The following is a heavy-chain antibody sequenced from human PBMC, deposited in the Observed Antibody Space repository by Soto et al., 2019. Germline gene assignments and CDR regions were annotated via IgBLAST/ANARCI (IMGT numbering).Heavy chain of an antibody. Sequence: LRLSCAASGFTVSSKYMSWVRQAPGKGLEWVSVIYSGGSTYYADSVKGRFTISRDNSKNTLYLQMNSLRAEDTAVYYCARVKGAVAGTGVPDYWGQGTLVTVSS. CDR1: GFTVSSKY. V-gene: IGHV3-53*01. CDR2: IYSGGST. J-gene: IGHJ4*02. D-gene: IGHD6-19*01. CDR3: ARVKGAVAGTGVPDY.